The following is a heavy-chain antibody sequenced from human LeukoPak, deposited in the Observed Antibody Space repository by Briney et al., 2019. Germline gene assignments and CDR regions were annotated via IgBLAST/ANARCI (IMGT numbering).Heavy chain of an antibody. D-gene: IGHD4-17*01. Sequence: PSETLSLTCTVSGGSISSYYWSWIRQPPGKGLEWIGYIYYSGSTNYNPSLKSRVTISVDTSKNQFSLKLSSVTAADTAVYYCARRGEGDYPSYEYYFDYWGQGTLVTVSS. V-gene: IGHV4-59*01. J-gene: IGHJ4*02. CDR3: ARRGEGDYPSYEYYFDY. CDR1: GGSISSYY. CDR2: IYYSGST.